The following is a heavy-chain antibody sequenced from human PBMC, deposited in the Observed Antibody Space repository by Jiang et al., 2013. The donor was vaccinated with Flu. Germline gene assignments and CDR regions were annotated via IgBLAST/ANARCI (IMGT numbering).Heavy chain of an antibody. CDR1: GFTFSDYY. D-gene: IGHD2-15*01. CDR3: ARRYCSGGSCYPMTFDS. V-gene: IGHV3-11*03. CDR2: ISTSGNYT. Sequence: QLLESGGGLVKPGGSLRLSCATSGFTFSDYYMNWIRQAPGKGLEWVSYISTSGNYTNSADSVKGRFTISRDNAKNSLYLLMNSLRTEDTAVYYCARRYCSGGSCYPMTFDSWGQGTLVTVSS. J-gene: IGHJ4*02.